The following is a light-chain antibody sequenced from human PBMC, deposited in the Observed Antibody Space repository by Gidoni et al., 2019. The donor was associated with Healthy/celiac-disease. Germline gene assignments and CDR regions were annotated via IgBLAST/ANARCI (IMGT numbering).Light chain of an antibody. Sequence: QSVLTQPPSVSGGPGQRVTISCTGSSSNIGAGYDVHWYQQLPGTAPKILIYGNSNRPSGVPDRFSGSKSGTSASLAITGLQAEDEADYYCQSYDSSLSGYVVFGGGTKLTVL. CDR2: GNS. CDR3: QSYDSSLSGYVV. CDR1: SSNIGAGYD. V-gene: IGLV1-40*01. J-gene: IGLJ2*01.